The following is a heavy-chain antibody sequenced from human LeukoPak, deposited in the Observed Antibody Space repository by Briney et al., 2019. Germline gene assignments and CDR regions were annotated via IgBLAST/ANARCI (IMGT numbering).Heavy chain of an antibody. CDR3: ARGGYNSGWSGGY. Sequence: GGSLRLSCAASGFTFSSYSMNWVRQAPGKGLEWVSFISSSSSTIYYADSVKGRFTISRDNAKNSLYMQMNSLRAEDTAVYYCARGGYNSGWSGGYWGQGTLVTVSS. J-gene: IGHJ4*02. D-gene: IGHD6-19*01. CDR2: ISSSSSTI. CDR1: GFTFSSYS. V-gene: IGHV3-48*01.